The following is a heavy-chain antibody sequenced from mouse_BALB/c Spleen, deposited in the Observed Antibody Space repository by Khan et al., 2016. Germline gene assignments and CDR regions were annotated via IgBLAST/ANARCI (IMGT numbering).Heavy chain of an antibody. J-gene: IGHJ3*01. CDR2: INPDSSTI. D-gene: IGHD2-3*01. CDR3: ARPNDVYFTSWFAY. CDR1: GFDFSRYW. V-gene: IGHV4-1*02. Sequence: EVKLLESGGGLVQPGGSLKLSCAASGFDFSRYWMSWVRQAPGKGLEWIGEINPDSSTINYTPSLKDNFIISRDNAKNTLYLQMSKVRVKDTSLYYCARPNDVYFTSWFAYWGQGTLVTVSA.